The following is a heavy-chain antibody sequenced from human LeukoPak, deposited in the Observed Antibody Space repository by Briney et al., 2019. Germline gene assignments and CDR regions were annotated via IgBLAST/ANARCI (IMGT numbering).Heavy chain of an antibody. D-gene: IGHD7-27*01. CDR3: AIDPNWGTHS. CDR2: IGNNGGGI. Sequence: GGSLRLSCAASGFTFSTYTMYWVRHPPGKRLEWVSIIGNNGGGIHYADSVKGRFTISRDNFKNALYLQTNSLRVEDTAVYYCAIDPNWGTHSWGQGVPVTVSS. J-gene: IGHJ4*02. CDR1: GFTFSTYT. V-gene: IGHV3-23*01.